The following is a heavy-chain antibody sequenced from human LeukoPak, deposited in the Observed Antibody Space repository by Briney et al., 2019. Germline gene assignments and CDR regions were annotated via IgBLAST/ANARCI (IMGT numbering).Heavy chain of an antibody. D-gene: IGHD4-17*01. CDR2: IYSGGST. CDR1: GFTFSYYG. CDR3: ARVGGYGDYGYYYYGMDV. Sequence: GGFLRLSCAASGFTFSYYGMSWVRQAPGKGLEWVSVIYSGGSTYYADSVKGRFTISRDNSKNTLYLQMNSLRAEDTAVYYCARVGGYGDYGYYYYGMDVWGQGTTVTVSS. V-gene: IGHV3-66*01. J-gene: IGHJ6*02.